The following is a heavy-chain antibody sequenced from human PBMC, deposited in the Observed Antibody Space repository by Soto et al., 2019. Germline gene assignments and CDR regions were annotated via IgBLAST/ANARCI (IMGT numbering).Heavy chain of an antibody. J-gene: IGHJ5*02. Sequence: GGSLRLSCAASGFTFSSYGMHWVRQAPGKGLEGVAVISYDGSNKYYEDSVKGRFTTSRENPKNTLYLKMNGLGAENTVVYYCEKDLSAYGDVVVPAAKPGGQGTLVTVSS. CDR2: ISYDGSNK. V-gene: IGHV3-30*18. CDR3: EKDLSAYGDVVVPAAKP. CDR1: GFTFSSYG. D-gene: IGHD2-2*01.